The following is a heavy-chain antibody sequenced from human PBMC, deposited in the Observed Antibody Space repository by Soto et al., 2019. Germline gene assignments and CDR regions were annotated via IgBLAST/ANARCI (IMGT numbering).Heavy chain of an antibody. CDR3: ARDLTQYSSSWYIGYYYYGMDV. V-gene: IGHV3-33*01. CDR1: GFTFSSYG. D-gene: IGHD6-13*01. J-gene: IGHJ6*02. Sequence: AGGSLRLSCAASGFTFSSYGMHWVRQAPGKGLEWVAVIWYDGSNKYYADSVKGRFTISRDNSKNTLYLQMSSLRAEDTAVYYCARDLTQYSSSWYIGYYYYGMDVWGQGTTVTVSS. CDR2: IWYDGSNK.